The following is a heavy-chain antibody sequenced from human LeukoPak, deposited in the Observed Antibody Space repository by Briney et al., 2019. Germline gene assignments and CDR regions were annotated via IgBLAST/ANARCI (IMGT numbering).Heavy chain of an antibody. CDR2: ISYDGSNK. V-gene: IGHV3-30*04. J-gene: IGHJ6*04. Sequence: GGSLRLSSASAGFTCSNWVRQLVRQAPGKGLEWVAVISYDGSNKFYADSVKGRFTISRDNSKNTLHLQMNSLRAEDTAVYYCGKGLATPYFYNGGRGEGTTVTVSS. D-gene: IGHD2/OR15-2a*01. CDR3: GKGLATPYFYNGG. CDR1: GFTCSNWV.